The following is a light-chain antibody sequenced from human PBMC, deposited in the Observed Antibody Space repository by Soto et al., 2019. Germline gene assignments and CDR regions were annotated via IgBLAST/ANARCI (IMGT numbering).Light chain of an antibody. J-gene: IGKJ1*01. CDR3: QQYNNWPGT. CDR1: QSVSSK. CDR2: GAS. Sequence: EIVLTQSPGTLSVSPGERATLSCRASQSVSSKLAWYQQKPGQAPRLLFYGASTGATGIPARFSGSGSETEFTLSISSLLSEDFAVYYCQQYNNWPGTFGQGTKVDIK. V-gene: IGKV3-15*01.